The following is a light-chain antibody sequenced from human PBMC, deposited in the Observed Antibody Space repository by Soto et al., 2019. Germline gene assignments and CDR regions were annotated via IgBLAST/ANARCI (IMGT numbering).Light chain of an antibody. CDR3: AAWDDSLSAVV. V-gene: IGLV1-47*01. CDR1: SSNMGSNF. J-gene: IGLJ2*01. CDR2: RNN. Sequence: SVLTQPPSASGTPGQRVTLSCSGSSSNMGSNFVYWYQQLPGTAPRLLIYRNNQRPSGVPDRFSGSKSGTSASLAISGLRSEDEADYYCAAWDDSLSAVVFGGGTKLTVL.